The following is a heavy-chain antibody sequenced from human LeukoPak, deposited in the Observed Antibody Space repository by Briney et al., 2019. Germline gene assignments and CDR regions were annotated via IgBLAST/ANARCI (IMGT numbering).Heavy chain of an antibody. J-gene: IGHJ6*03. V-gene: IGHV3-74*01. Sequence: GGSLRLSCAASGFSFSSHWMHWVRQAPGKGLVWVSRIKDDGSRTSYADSVKGRFTISRDNAKNTLYLQIKILRAEDTAVYFCARGRADYDFWSGYYHYMNVWGKGTTVTVSS. CDR1: GFSFSSHW. CDR3: ARGRADYDFWSGYYHYMNV. CDR2: IKDDGSRT. D-gene: IGHD3-3*01.